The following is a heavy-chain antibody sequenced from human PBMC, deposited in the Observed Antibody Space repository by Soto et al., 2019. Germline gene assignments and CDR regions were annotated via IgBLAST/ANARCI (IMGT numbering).Heavy chain of an antibody. V-gene: IGHV1-69*01. CDR1: GGTFSSYA. Sequence: QVQLVQSGAEVKKPGSSVKVSCTASGGTFSSYAISWVRQAPGQGLEWMGGIIPIFGTANYAQKFQGRVTITADESTSTAYMELSSLRSEDTAVYYCARRGYSGYDSSHWFDPWGQGTLVTVSS. D-gene: IGHD5-12*01. CDR3: ARRGYSGYDSSHWFDP. J-gene: IGHJ5*02. CDR2: IIPIFGTA.